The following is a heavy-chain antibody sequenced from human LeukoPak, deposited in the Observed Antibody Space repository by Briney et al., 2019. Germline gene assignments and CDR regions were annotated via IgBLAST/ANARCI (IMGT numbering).Heavy chain of an antibody. CDR3: ARYCSSSRCLYYYHMDV. CDR1: GFTFSTYS. J-gene: IGHJ6*03. V-gene: IGHV3-21*01. Sequence: PGGSLRLSCAASGFTFSTYSTNWVRQAPGRGLEWVSSISSGNSYIYYADSVKGRFTISRDDAQNSLYLQMNSLRAEDTAVYYCARYCSSSRCLYYYHMDVWGKGTTVTVSS. D-gene: IGHD2-2*01. CDR2: ISSGNSYI.